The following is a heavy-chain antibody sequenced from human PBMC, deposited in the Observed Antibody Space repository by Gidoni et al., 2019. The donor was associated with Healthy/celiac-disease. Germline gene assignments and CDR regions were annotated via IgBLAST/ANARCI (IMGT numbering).Heavy chain of an antibody. J-gene: IGHJ6*02. V-gene: IGHV4-59*01. CDR2: IYYSGST. D-gene: IGHD3-9*01. CDR1: GGSISSYY. Sequence: QVQLQESGPGLVKPSETLSLTCTVSGGSISSYYWSWIRQPPGKGLEWIGYIYYSGSTNYNPSLKSRVTISVDTSKNQFSLKLSSVTAADTAVYYCARARMGGILTGAYYYGMDVWGQGTTVTVSS. CDR3: ARARMGGILTGAYYYGMDV.